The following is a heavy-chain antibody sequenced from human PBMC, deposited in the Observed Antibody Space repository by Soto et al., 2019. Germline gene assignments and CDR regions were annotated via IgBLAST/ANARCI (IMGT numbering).Heavy chain of an antibody. D-gene: IGHD6-19*01. V-gene: IGHV1-2*04. Sequence: SLKVSCTSSGYTFTAYYMHWVRQAPGQGLEWMGWINPNSGGTNYAQKFQGWVTMTRDTSISTAYMELSRLRSDDTAVYYCAREGPGYSSGWYYYWGQGTLVTVSS. CDR2: INPNSGGT. CDR3: AREGPGYSSGWYYY. J-gene: IGHJ4*02. CDR1: GYTFTAYY.